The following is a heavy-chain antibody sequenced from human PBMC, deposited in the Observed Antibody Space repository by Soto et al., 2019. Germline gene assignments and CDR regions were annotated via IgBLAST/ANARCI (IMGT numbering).Heavy chain of an antibody. CDR1: GGTFSSYA. J-gene: IGHJ6*02. CDR2: IIPIFGTA. Sequence: SVKVSCKASGGTFSSYAISWVRQAPGQGLEWMGGIIPIFGTANYAQKFQGRVTITADESTSTAYMELSSLRSEDTAVYYCARGRVTAAGTGYYYYGMDVWGQGTTVTVSS. D-gene: IGHD6-13*01. V-gene: IGHV1-69*13. CDR3: ARGRVTAAGTGYYYYGMDV.